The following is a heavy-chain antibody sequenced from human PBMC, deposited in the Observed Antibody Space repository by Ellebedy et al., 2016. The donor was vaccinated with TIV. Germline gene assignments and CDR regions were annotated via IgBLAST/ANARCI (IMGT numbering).Heavy chain of an antibody. CDR1: GFTFSSYA. Sequence: GESLKISXAASGFTFSSYAMSWVRQAPGKGLEWVANIKQDGTDKYYLDSVKGRFVISRDNARKSLYLQMNSLRAEDTAVYYCVRGGGAFDYWGQGTLVIVSS. V-gene: IGHV3-7*04. CDR2: IKQDGTDK. CDR3: VRGGGAFDY. J-gene: IGHJ4*02. D-gene: IGHD3-16*01.